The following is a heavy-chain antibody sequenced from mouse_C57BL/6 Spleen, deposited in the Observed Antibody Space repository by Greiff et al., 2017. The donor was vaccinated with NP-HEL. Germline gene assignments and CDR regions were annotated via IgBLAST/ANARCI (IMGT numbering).Heavy chain of an antibody. CDR3: ARPLTGTGGYYFDY. V-gene: IGHV5-6*01. CDR1: GFTFSSYA. CDR2: ISSGGSYT. Sequence: EVKLVESGGDLVKPGGSLKLSCAASGFTFSSYAMSWVRQTPDKRLEWVATISSGGSYTYYPDSVKGRFTISRDNAKNTLYLQMSSLKSEDTAMYYCARPLTGTGGYYFDYWGQGTTLTVSS. J-gene: IGHJ2*01. D-gene: IGHD4-1*01.